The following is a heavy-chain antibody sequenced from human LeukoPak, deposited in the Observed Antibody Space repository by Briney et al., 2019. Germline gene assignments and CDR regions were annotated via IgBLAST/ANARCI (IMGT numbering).Heavy chain of an antibody. CDR2: MYYSGST. Sequence: PSETLSLTCTVSGGSISSDHYYWSWIRQPPGKGLEWIAYMYYSGSTYYNPSLKRRVTLPADTSKNPLSLKLSSVTAADTAVYYCARPYYYDSRIDPWGQGILVTVPS. CDR1: GGSISSDHYY. J-gene: IGHJ5*02. D-gene: IGHD3-22*01. CDR3: ARPYYYDSRIDP. V-gene: IGHV4-30-4*01.